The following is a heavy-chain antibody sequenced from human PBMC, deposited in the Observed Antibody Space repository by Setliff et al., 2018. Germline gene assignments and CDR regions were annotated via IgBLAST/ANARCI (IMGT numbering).Heavy chain of an antibody. V-gene: IGHV3-74*03. Sequence: GESLKISCAASGFIFSGYWMHWVRQAPGKGLMWVSRMHSDDISITYTDSVKGRFTISRDNAKNMLYLQMNSLRAEDTAVYYCVREGGNYFPLDYWGLGTLVTVSS. D-gene: IGHD1-26*01. CDR1: GFIFSGYW. CDR3: VREGGNYFPLDY. J-gene: IGHJ4*02. CDR2: MHSDDISI.